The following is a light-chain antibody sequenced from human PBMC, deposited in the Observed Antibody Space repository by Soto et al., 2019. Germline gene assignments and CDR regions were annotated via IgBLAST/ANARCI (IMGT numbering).Light chain of an antibody. V-gene: IGLV2-14*01. Sequence: QSVLTQPASVSGSPGQSITISCTGTSSDVGAYTSVSWYQQHPGKAPKLMIYEVSNRPSGVSNRFSGSKSPNTASLTISGLQADDEAHYYSTSYTSDNRNYVFGTGTKLTVL. J-gene: IGLJ1*01. CDR3: TSYTSDNRNYV. CDR2: EVS. CDR1: SSDVGAYTS.